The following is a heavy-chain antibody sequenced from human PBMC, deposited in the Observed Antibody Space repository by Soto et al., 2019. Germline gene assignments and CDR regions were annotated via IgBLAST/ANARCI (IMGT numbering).Heavy chain of an antibody. CDR1: GFSLSTSGMC. J-gene: IGHJ6*03. CDR2: IDWDDDK. Sequence: SGPTLVNHTQTLTLTCTFSGFSLSTSGMCVSWIRQPPGNALEWLARIDWDDDKYYSTSLKTRLTISKDTSKNQVVLTMTNMDPVDTATYYCARIDMGCHQKNYYYYMDVWGKGTTVTVSS. D-gene: IGHD1-26*01. V-gene: IGHV2-70*11. CDR3: ARIDMGCHQKNYYYYMDV.